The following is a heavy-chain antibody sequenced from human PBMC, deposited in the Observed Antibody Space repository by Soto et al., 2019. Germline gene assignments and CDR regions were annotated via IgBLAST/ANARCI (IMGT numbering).Heavy chain of an antibody. D-gene: IGHD3-22*01. CDR1: GFTFSSYG. J-gene: IGHJ4*02. Sequence: QVQLVESGGGVVQPGRSLRLSCAASGFTFSSYGMHWVRQAPGKGLEWVAVISYDGSNNYYADSVKGRFTISRDNSKNTLYLQMNSLRAEDTAVYYCATDSSGYPFSYWGQGTLFTVSS. CDR3: ATDSSGYPFSY. V-gene: IGHV3-30*03. CDR2: ISYDGSNN.